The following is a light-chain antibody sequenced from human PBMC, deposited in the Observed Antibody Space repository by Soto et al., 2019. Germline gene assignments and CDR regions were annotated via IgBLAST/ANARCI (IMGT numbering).Light chain of an antibody. CDR2: GAS. V-gene: IGKV3-20*01. J-gene: IGKJ1*01. Sequence: EIVLTQSPGTLASSPGERATLSCRASQSVSSNSLDWYQQKPGQAPRLLISGASSRDTGIPDRFRGSGYGPDFTLTISRLEPEYFAVYYCQQYDTSTGTVGQGTKVEVK. CDR1: QSVSSNS. CDR3: QQYDTSTGT.